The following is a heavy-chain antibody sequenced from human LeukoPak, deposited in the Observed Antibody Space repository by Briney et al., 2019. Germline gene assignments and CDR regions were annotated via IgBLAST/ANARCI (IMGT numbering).Heavy chain of an antibody. CDR3: AKSPPPYDILTGYPPL. D-gene: IGHD3-9*01. Sequence: PGGSLRLSCAASGFTFSSYAMSWVRQAPGKGLEWVSAISGSGGSTYYADSVKGRFTISRDNSKNTLYLQMNSRRAEATAVYYCAKSPPPYDILTGYPPLWGQGTLVTVSS. J-gene: IGHJ4*02. CDR1: GFTFSSYA. CDR2: ISGSGGST. V-gene: IGHV3-23*01.